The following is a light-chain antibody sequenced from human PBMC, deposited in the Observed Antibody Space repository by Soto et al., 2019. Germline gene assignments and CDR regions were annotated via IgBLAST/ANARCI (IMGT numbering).Light chain of an antibody. CDR2: RAS. CDR3: QQYYTGIA. Sequence: VMTQSPDSLAVSLGERPTMNGKSRQSVLHSSNNENSVAWYQQKAGQRPKXLIYRASIRESGVPDRLSGSGSGTDFTLTISSMQAEDVAVYYCQQYYTGIAFGQGTRLEIK. V-gene: IGKV4-1*01. J-gene: IGKJ5*01. CDR1: QSVLHSSNNENS.